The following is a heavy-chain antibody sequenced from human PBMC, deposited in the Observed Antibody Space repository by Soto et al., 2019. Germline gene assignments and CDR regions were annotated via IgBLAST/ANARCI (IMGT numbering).Heavy chain of an antibody. Sequence: PGGSLRLSCAASGFTFSSYGMHWVRQAPGKGLEWVAVISYDGSNKYYADSVKGRFTISRDNSKNTLYLQMNSLRAEDTAVYYCAKPDILTGYTDYWGQGTLVTVSS. D-gene: IGHD3-9*01. V-gene: IGHV3-30*18. CDR1: GFTFSSYG. CDR3: AKPDILTGYTDY. J-gene: IGHJ4*02. CDR2: ISYDGSNK.